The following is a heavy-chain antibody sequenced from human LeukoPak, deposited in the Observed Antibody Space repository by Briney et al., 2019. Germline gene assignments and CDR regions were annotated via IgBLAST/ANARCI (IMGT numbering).Heavy chain of an antibody. CDR2: INPNSGGS. J-gene: IGHJ6*02. CDR3: ARWNDPTQNYYHYGMDV. V-gene: IGHV1-2*02. CDR1: GYRFSGYY. Sequence: AASVKVSCKASGYRFSGYYMYWVRQAPGQGLEWMGWINPNSGGSKYAQKFQGRVTMTRDTSISTAYMELNNLRSDDTAVYYCARWNDPTQNYYHYGMDVWGQGTTVTVSS. D-gene: IGHD1-1*01.